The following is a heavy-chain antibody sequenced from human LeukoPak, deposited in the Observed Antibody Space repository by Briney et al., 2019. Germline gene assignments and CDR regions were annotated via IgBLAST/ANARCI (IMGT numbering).Heavy chain of an antibody. Sequence: SVKVSCKASGGTFSSYAISWVRQAPGQGLEWMGGIIPIFGTANYAQKFQGRVTITADKSTSTAYMELSSLRSEDTAVYYCARMKKRHAWGSYRSASLGYWGQGTLVTVSS. CDR3: ARMKKRHAWGSYRSASLGY. J-gene: IGHJ4*02. D-gene: IGHD3-16*02. CDR1: GGTFSSYA. V-gene: IGHV1-69*06. CDR2: IIPIFGTA.